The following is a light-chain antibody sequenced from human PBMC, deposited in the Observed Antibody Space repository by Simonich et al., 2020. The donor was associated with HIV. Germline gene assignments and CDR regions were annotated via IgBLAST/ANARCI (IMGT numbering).Light chain of an antibody. CDR3: QQYNNWPLT. Sequence: EIVMTQSPATLSVSPGERATLSCRARQRVSSNLAWYQQKPGQAPRLLIYGDSTRDTCSPDRFSGSGSGTEFTLSISSMQSEDFAVYYCQQYNNWPLTFGGGTKVEIK. CDR2: GDS. V-gene: IGKV3-15*01. J-gene: IGKJ4*01. CDR1: QRVSSN.